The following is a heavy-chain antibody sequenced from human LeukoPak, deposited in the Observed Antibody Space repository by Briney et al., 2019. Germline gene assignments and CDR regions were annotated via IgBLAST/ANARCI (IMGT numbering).Heavy chain of an antibody. J-gene: IGHJ4*02. Sequence: SGGSVRLSCAASGFTFSTYAMHWVRQAPGRGLEWVAFIRYDGSNQYYADSVRGRFTISRDNSNNTLYLQANSLRPEDTAVYYCAKPLSNYDFWSGYKNWGQGPLVTISS. CDR2: IRYDGSNQ. V-gene: IGHV3-30*02. CDR3: AKPLSNYDFWSGYKN. CDR1: GFTFSTYA. D-gene: IGHD3-3*01.